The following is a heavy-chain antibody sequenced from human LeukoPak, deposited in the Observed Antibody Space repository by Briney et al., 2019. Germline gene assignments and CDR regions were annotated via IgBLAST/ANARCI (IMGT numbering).Heavy chain of an antibody. D-gene: IGHD3-22*01. CDR3: ASLIDYYDSSGYLNWFDP. Sequence: SETLSLTCTVSGGSISSSSYYWGWIRQPPGKGLEWIGSIYYSGGTYYNPSLKSRVTISVDTSKNQFSLKLSSVTAADTAVYYCASLIDYYDSSGYLNWFDPWGQGTLVTVSS. J-gene: IGHJ5*02. CDR1: GGSISSSSYY. CDR2: IYYSGGT. V-gene: IGHV4-39*01.